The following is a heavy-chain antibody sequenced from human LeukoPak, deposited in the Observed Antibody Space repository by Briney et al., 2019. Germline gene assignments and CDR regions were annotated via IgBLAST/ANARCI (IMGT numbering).Heavy chain of an antibody. J-gene: IGHJ4*02. CDR1: GGSISSYY. V-gene: IGHV4-59*08. Sequence: SETLSLTCTASGGSISSYYWSWIRQPPGKGLEWIGYIYYSGSTNYNPSLKSRVTISVDTSKNQFSLKLSSVTAADTAVYYCARSVSGTYYSPFDYWGQGTLVAVSP. D-gene: IGHD1-26*01. CDR2: IYYSGST. CDR3: ARSVSGTYYSPFDY.